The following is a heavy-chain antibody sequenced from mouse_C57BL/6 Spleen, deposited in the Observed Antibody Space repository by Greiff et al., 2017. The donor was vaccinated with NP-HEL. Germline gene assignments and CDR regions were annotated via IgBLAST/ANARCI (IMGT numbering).Heavy chain of an antibody. CDR2: IDPENGDT. J-gene: IGHJ2*01. CDR1: GFNIKDDY. CDR3: TNPPGSSRDY. V-gene: IGHV14-4*01. Sequence: EVQLVESGAELVRPGASVKLSCTASGFNIKDDYMHWVKQRPEQGLEWIGWIDPENGDTEYASKFQGKATITADTSSNTAYLQLSSLTSEDAAVYYCTNPPGSSRDYWGQGTTLTVSS. D-gene: IGHD1-1*01.